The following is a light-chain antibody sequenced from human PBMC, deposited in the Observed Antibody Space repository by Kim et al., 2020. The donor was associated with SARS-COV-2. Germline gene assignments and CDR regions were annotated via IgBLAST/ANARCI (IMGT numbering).Light chain of an antibody. V-gene: IGLV2-8*01. CDR2: EVT. J-gene: IGLJ1*01. Sequence: QSALTQPPSASGSPGQSVTISCSGTSSDFGGYSYVSWYQQHPGKAPKLIIYEVTKRPSGVPDRFSGSKSGNTASLTVSGLQAEDEADYYCTTHGGYNYVFGTGTKVTVL. CDR1: SSDFGGYSY. CDR3: TTHGGYNYV.